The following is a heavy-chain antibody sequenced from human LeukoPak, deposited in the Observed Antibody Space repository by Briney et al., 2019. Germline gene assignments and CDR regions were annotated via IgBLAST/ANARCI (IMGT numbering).Heavy chain of an antibody. V-gene: IGHV4-59*01. D-gene: IGHD4-11*01. CDR2: IYYSGST. J-gene: IGHJ3*02. Sequence: SETLSLTCTVSGGSTSSYYWSWIRQPPGKGLEWIGYIYYSGSTNYNPSLKSRVTISVDTSKNQFSLKLSSVTAADTAVYYCASNYGNYAFTTFDIWGQGTMVTVSS. CDR1: GGSTSSYY. CDR3: ASNYGNYAFTTFDI.